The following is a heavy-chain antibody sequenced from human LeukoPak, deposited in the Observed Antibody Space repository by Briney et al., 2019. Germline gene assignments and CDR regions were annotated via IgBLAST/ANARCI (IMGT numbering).Heavy chain of an antibody. D-gene: IGHD1-7*01. CDR2: LSASGTAT. J-gene: IGHJ2*01. CDR3: ARYLNSASWYFDL. CDR1: GFTFSSYA. Sequence: GGSLRLSCGTSGFTFSSYAMTWVRQAPGKGLEWVSALSASGTATYYADSVQGRFSISRDNSKNTLFLQMNSLSAEDTAIYYCARYLNSASWYFDLWGRGTLVTVSS. V-gene: IGHV3-23*01.